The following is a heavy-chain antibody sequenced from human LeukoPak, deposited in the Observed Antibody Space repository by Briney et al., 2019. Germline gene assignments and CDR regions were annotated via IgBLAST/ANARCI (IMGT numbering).Heavy chain of an antibody. D-gene: IGHD6-19*01. Sequence: YPGGSLRLSCAASGFTFSSYAMSWVRQAPGKGLEWVAVISYDGSNKYYADSVKGRFTISRDNSKNTLYLQMNSLRAEDTAVYYCAGGAWFYSSGWRTIDYWGQGTLVTVSS. CDR1: GFTFSSYA. CDR3: AGGAWFYSSGWRTIDY. J-gene: IGHJ4*02. V-gene: IGHV3-30-3*01. CDR2: ISYDGSNK.